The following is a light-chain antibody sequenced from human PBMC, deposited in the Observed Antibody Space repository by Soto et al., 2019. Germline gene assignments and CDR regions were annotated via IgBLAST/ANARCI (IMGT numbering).Light chain of an antibody. J-gene: IGLJ1*01. V-gene: IGLV2-8*01. CDR2: EVV. CDR3: KSYAGSNTYG. CDR1: KRDIGIYDF. Sequence: QSALTQPPSASGSPGQSVTISCTGSKRDIGIYDFVSWYQHHPGKAPRLIIYEVVQRPSGVPDRFSGSKSGNTASLTVSGLQAADEADYFCKSYAGSNTYGFGTGTQLTVL.